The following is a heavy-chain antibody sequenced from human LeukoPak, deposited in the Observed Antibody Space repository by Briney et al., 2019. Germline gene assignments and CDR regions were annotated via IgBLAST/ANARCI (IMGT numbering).Heavy chain of an antibody. CDR2: INPTGGST. Sequence: GASVKVSCKASGYTSPSYFMHWVRQAPGQGLEWMGIINPTGGSTTYAQKFQGRVTMTRDTSTSTVYMELSSLRSDDTAVYYCASTVVVERNYYYYGMDVWGQGTTVTVSS. CDR1: GYTSPSYF. D-gene: IGHD2-15*01. CDR3: ASTVVVERNYYYYGMDV. V-gene: IGHV1-46*01. J-gene: IGHJ6*02.